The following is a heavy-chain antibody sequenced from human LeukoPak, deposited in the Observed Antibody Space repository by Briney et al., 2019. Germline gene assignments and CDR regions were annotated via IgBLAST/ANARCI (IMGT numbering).Heavy chain of an antibody. Sequence: PGGPLSPPCAASGFPFSSNSMNGVRQPPGKGLDWGSVINRGGSTYYVHSVKGRFTISRDISENTVFLQMNSLRAEDTAVYYWARGRYGSGSYYNNFDYWGQGPLVTVSS. CDR2: INRGGST. V-gene: IGHV3-53*01. D-gene: IGHD3-10*01. J-gene: IGHJ4*02. CDR3: ARGRYGSGSYYNNFDY. CDR1: GFPFSSNS.